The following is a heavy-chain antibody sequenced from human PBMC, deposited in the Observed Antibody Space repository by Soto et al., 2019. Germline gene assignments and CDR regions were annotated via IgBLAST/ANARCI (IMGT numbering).Heavy chain of an antibody. V-gene: IGHV1-3*01. D-gene: IGHD3-3*01. CDR2: INAGNGNT. Sequence: ASVKVSCKASGYTFTSYAMYWVRQAPGQRLEWMGWINAGNGNTKYSQKFQGRVTITGDTSASTAYMELSSLRSEDTAVYYCARGLTIFGYYDYWGQGTLVTVSS. CDR3: ARGLTIFGYYDY. J-gene: IGHJ4*02. CDR1: GYTFTSYA.